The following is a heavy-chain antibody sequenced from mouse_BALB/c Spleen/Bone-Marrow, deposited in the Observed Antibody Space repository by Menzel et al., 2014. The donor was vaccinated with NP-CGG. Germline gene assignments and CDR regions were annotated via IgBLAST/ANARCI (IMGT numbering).Heavy chain of an antibody. D-gene: IGHD2-2*01. CDR2: INPSTGYT. CDR1: GYTFTSYW. V-gene: IGHV1-7*01. CDR3: ARSRDGYDSFAY. J-gene: IGHJ3*01. Sequence: VQLQQSGAELAKPGASVKMSCKASGYTFTSYWMHWVKQRPGQGLEWIGYINPSTGYTEYNQKFKDKATLTADKSSSTAYMQLSSLTSEDSAVYHCARSRDGYDSFAYWGQGTLVTVSA.